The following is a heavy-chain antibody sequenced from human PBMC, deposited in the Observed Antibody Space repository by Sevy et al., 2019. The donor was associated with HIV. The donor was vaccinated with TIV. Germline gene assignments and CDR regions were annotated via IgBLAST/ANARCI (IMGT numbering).Heavy chain of an antibody. J-gene: IGHJ6*02. V-gene: IGHV1-69*13. CDR1: GGTFSSYA. CDR3: ARDPGYCSGGSCYRPLKRVRYGMDV. Sequence: ASVKVSCKASGGTFSSYAISWVRQAPGQGLEWMGGIIPIFGTANYAQKVQGRVTITADESTSTAYMELSSLRSEDTAVYYCARDPGYCSGGSCYRPLKRVRYGMDVWGQGTTVTVSS. D-gene: IGHD2-15*01. CDR2: IIPIFGTA.